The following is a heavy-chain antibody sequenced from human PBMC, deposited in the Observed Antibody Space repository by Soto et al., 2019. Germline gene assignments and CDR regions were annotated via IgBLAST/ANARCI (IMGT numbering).Heavy chain of an antibody. CDR1: GGSISSSSYY. V-gene: IGHV4-39*01. D-gene: IGHD5-12*01. J-gene: IGHJ5*02. CDR2: IYYSGST. CDR3: ARHRYSGYEFNSGETNWFDP. Sequence: PSETLSLTCTVSGGSISSSSYYWGWIRQPPGKGLEWIGSIYYSGSTYYNPSLKSRVTISVDTSKNQFSLKLSSVTAADTAVYYCARHRYSGYEFNSGETNWFDPWGQGTLVTVSS.